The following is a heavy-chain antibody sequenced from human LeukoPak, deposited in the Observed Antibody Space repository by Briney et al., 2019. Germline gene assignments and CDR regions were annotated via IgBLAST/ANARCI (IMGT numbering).Heavy chain of an antibody. J-gene: IGHJ4*02. CDR1: GYTFTSYG. CDR3: AGDWESRGSFDY. V-gene: IGHV1-18*01. Sequence: ASVKVSCKASGYTFTSYGISWVRQAPGQGLEWMGWISAYNGNTNYAQKLQGRVTMTTDTSTSTAYMELRSLRSDDTAVYYCAGDWESRGSFDYWGQGTLVTVSS. D-gene: IGHD1-26*01. CDR2: ISAYNGNT.